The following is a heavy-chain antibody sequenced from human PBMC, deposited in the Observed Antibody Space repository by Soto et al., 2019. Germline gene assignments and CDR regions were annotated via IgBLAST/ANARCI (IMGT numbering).Heavy chain of an antibody. CDR1: DASITSPSYY. Sequence: SETLSLTCSVSDASITSPSYYWAWIRQPPGEGLEWIGTFYYAGNTNYKSSLKSRLTISVNAAKKQLTLQMTSVTATDTASYYCARGLNMARGGGTALEWGLGTMVTVSS. CDR2: FYYAGNT. CDR3: ARGLNMARGGGTALE. V-gene: IGHV4-39*06. J-gene: IGHJ4*02. D-gene: IGHD2-15*01.